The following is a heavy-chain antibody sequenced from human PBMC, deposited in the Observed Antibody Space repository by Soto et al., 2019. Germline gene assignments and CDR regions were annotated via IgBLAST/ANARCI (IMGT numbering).Heavy chain of an antibody. V-gene: IGHV4-39*01. Sequence: SETLSLTCTVSGGSISSSSYYWGWIRQPPGKGLEWIGSIYYSGSTYYNPSLKSRVTISVDTSKNQFSLKLGSVTAADTAVYYCARLAVADNYYMDVWGKGTTVTVSS. J-gene: IGHJ6*03. CDR1: GGSISSSSYY. CDR2: IYYSGST. D-gene: IGHD6-19*01. CDR3: ARLAVADNYYMDV.